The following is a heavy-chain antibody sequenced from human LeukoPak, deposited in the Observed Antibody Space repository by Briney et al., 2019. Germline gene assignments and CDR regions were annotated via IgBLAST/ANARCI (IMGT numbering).Heavy chain of an antibody. CDR2: ISYDGSNK. CDR1: GFTFSSYA. V-gene: IGHV3-30-3*01. Sequence: GGSLRLSCAASGFTFSSYAMHWVRQAPGKGLEWVAVISYDGSNKYYADSVKGRFTISRDNSKNTLYLQMNSLRAEDTAVYYCARADTGFLYDFWSGLQQNQFDYWGQGTQVTVSS. D-gene: IGHD3-3*01. J-gene: IGHJ4*02. CDR3: ARADTGFLYDFWSGLQQNQFDY.